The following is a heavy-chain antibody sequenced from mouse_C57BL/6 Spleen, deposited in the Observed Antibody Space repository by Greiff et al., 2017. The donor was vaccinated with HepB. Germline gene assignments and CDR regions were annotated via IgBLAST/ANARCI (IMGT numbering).Heavy chain of an antibody. CDR1: GYAFSSYW. J-gene: IGHJ2*01. CDR3: ARSTITTVVAH. CDR2: IYPGDGDT. Sequence: VQLQESGAELVKPGASVKISCKASGYAFSSYWMNWVKQRPGKGLEWIGQIYPGDGDTNYNGKFKGKATLTADKSSSTAYMQLSSLTSEDSAVYFCARSTITTVVAHWGQGTTLTVSS. D-gene: IGHD1-1*01. V-gene: IGHV1-80*01.